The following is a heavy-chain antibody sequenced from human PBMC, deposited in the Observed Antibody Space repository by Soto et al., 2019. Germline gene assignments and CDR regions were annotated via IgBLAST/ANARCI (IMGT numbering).Heavy chain of an antibody. CDR2: IFYSGST. Sequence: SETLSLTCTVSGGSISSSSYYWGWIRQPPGKGLEWIGSIFYSGSTYYNPSLKSRVTISVDTSKDQFSLKLSSVTAADTAVYYCARHLTYCSAGSCYSDFPYYGMDVWGQGTTVTVSS. V-gene: IGHV4-39*01. CDR1: GGSISSSSYY. CDR3: ARHLTYCSAGSCYSDFPYYGMDV. D-gene: IGHD2-15*01. J-gene: IGHJ6*02.